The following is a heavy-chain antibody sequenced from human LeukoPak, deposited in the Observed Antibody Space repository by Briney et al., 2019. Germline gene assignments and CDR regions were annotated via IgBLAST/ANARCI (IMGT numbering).Heavy chain of an antibody. D-gene: IGHD3-22*01. Sequence: PSETLSPTCAVYGGSFSGYYWSWIRQPPGKGLEWIGEINHSGSTNYNPSLKSRVTISVDTSKNQFSLNLSSVTAADTAVYYCSRQGGYYDSSGYVDYWGPGTLVTVSS. J-gene: IGHJ4*02. CDR3: SRQGGYYDSSGYVDY. CDR1: GGSFSGYY. V-gene: IGHV4-34*01. CDR2: INHSGST.